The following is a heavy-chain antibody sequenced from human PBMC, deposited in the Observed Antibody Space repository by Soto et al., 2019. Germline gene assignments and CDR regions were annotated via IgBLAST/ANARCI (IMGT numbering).Heavy chain of an antibody. D-gene: IGHD3-3*01. V-gene: IGHV3-48*02. CDR2: ISSGGDTI. Sequence: GGSLRLSCAVSGFTFSPYSTNWVRQAPGKGLEWISYISSGGDTIYYADSVRGRFTSSRANTKTSPSLHMASLRDEDTAVYYCSRDRSTIYGVVTPIDYWGQGTLVTVSS. CDR1: GFTFSPYS. CDR3: SRDRSTIYGVVTPIDY. J-gene: IGHJ4*02.